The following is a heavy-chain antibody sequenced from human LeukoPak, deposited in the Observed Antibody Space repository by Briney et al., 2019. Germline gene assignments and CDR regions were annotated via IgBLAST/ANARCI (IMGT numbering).Heavy chain of an antibody. CDR2: ISSSSSYI. CDR1: GFTFSSYS. CDR3: VRDRGTYRPIDY. D-gene: IGHD1-26*01. V-gene: IGHV3-21*04. J-gene: IGHJ4*02. Sequence: GGSLRLSCAASGFTFSSYSMNWVRQAPGKGLEWVSSISSSSSYIYYADSVKGRFTISRDNAKNSLYLQMNSLRAEDTAIYYCVRDRGTYRPIDYWGQGTLVTVSS.